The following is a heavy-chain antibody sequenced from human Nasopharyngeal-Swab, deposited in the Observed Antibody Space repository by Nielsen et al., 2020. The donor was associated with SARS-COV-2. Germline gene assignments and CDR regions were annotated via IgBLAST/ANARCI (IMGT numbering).Heavy chain of an antibody. D-gene: IGHD4-23*01. CDR3: ARAKDGGKGFYFDY. V-gene: IGHV1-3*01. Sequence: ASVKVSCKASGYTFTCYAMHWVRQAPGQRLEWMGWINAGNGNTKYSQKFQGRVTITRDTSASTAYMELSSLRSEDTAVYYCARAKDGGKGFYFDYWGQGTLVTVSS. J-gene: IGHJ4*02. CDR2: INAGNGNT. CDR1: GYTFTCYA.